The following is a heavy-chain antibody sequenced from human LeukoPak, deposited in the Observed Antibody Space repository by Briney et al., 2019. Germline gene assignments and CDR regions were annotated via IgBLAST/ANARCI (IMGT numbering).Heavy chain of an antibody. J-gene: IGHJ5*02. D-gene: IGHD2-2*01. V-gene: IGHV1-69*04. CDR2: IIPILGIA. CDR3: AREGRYCSSTSCYREGFDP. CDR1: GGTFSSYA. Sequence: SVKVSCKASGGTFSSYAISWVRQAPGQGLEWMGRIIPILGIANYAQKFQGRVTITADKSTSTAYMELSSLRSEDTAVYYCAREGRYCSSTSCYREGFDPWGQGTLVTVSS.